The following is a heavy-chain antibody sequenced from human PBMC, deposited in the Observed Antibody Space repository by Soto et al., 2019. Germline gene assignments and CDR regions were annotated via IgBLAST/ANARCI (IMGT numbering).Heavy chain of an antibody. D-gene: IGHD6-13*01. CDR2: ISYRGST. V-gene: IGHV4-39*01. J-gene: IGHJ4*02. CDR3: VTFDFSSTYYDH. Sequence: SETLSLTCTVSGASISNSAYYWGWIRQPPGKGLEWIGTISYRGSTFYKPSLKSQVTISVDTIKNQFSPKLDSVTVADTAVYYCVTFDFSSTYYDHWGQGTLVTGSS. CDR1: GASISNSAYY.